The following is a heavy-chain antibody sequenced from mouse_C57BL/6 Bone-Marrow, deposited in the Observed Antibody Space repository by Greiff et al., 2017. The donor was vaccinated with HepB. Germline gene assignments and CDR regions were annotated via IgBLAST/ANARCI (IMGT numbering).Heavy chain of an antibody. V-gene: IGHV1-82*01. CDR1: GYAFSSSW. CDR3: ARWGKSLFDY. J-gene: IGHJ2*01. D-gene: IGHD2-1*01. CDR2: IYPGDGDT. Sequence: QVQLQQSGPELVKPGASVKISCKASGYAFSSSWMNWVKQRPGKGLEWIGRIYPGDGDTNYNGKFKGKATLTADKSSSTAYMQLSSLTSEDSAVYFCARWGKSLFDYWGQGTTLTVSS.